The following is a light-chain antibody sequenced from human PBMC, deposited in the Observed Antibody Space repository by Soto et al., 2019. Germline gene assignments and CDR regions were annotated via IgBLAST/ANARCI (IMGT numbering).Light chain of an antibody. CDR3: HQRSDWPST. CDR1: QTVRSY. Sequence: EIVLTQSPATLSLSPVDRATLSCRASQTVRSYFAWYQQKPGQAPRLLIYYASSSATGIPARFSGSGSGTDFTLTINSLEPEDCAVYYCHQRSDWPSTFCGGTKEEIK. CDR2: YAS. J-gene: IGKJ4*01. V-gene: IGKV3-11*01.